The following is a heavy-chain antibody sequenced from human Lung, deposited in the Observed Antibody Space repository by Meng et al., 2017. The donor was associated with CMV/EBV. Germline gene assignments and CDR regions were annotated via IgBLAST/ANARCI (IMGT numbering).Heavy chain of an antibody. J-gene: IGHJ6*02. Sequence: GESXKISCAASGFTFNGYSMNWVRQAPGKGLEWVSSITSETSDSSHIYYANSVKGRFNSYRDNSKNKLYLQMDRLRTEDTAVYYCAREESAGRYQLQLHYGLDVWXQGTXVTVSS. CDR1: GFTFNGYS. CDR2: ITSETSDSSHI. V-gene: IGHV3-21*01. D-gene: IGHD2-2*01. CDR3: AREESAGRYQLQLHYGLDV.